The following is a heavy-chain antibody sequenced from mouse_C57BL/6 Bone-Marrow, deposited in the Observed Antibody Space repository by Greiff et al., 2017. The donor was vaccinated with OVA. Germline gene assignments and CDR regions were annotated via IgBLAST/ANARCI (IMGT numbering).Heavy chain of an antibody. CDR1: GFTFSDFY. CDR3: ARGTRRYAMDY. V-gene: IGHV7-1*01. CDR2: SRNKANDYTT. J-gene: IGHJ4*01. D-gene: IGHD3-1*01. Sequence: EVKLMESGGGLVQSGRSLRLSCATSGFTFSDFYMEWVRQAPGKGLEWIAASRNKANDYTTEYSASVKGRFIVSRDTSQSILYLQMNALRAEDTAIYYCARGTRRYAMDYWGQGTSVTVSS.